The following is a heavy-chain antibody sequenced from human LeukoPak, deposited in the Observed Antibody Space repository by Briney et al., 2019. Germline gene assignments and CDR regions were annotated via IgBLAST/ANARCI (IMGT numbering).Heavy chain of an antibody. Sequence: GGSLRLSCVDSGFTFSNYWMSWFRQTPRKGLEWVANINRDGREKYYVDSVKGRFTISRDNAKNSLYLQMNSLRAEDTALYYCARHDRGSADSSYLGQGTLVTVSA. CDR3: ARHDRGSADSSY. V-gene: IGHV3-7*01. CDR2: INRDGREK. D-gene: IGHD2-2*01. CDR1: GFTFSNYW. J-gene: IGHJ4*02.